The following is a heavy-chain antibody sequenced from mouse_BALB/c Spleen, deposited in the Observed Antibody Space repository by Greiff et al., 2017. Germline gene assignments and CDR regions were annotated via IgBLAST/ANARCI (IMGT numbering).Heavy chain of an antibody. CDR3: ARGHYYGYFDD. CDR1: GFNIKDTY. CDR2: IDPANGNT. J-gene: IGHJ2*01. D-gene: IGHD1-2*01. V-gene: IGHV14-3*02. Sequence: DVKLQESGAELVKPGASVKLSCTASGFNIKDTYMHWVKQRPEQGLEWIGRIDPANGNTKYDPKFQGKATITADTSSNTAYLQLSSLTSEDTAVYYCARGHYYGYFDDWGQGTTLTVSS.